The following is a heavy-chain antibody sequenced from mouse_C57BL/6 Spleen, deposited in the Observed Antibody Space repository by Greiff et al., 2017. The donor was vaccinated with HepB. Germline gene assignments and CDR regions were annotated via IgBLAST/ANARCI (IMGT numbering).Heavy chain of an antibody. D-gene: IGHD1-1*02. CDR3: ASEDYDYFDY. CDR1: GYTFTSYC. J-gene: IGHJ2*01. CDR2: IDPSDSYT. Sequence: QVQLQQPGAELVKPGASVKLSCKASGYTFTSYCMQWVKQRPGQGLEWIGEIDPSDSYTNYHQKFKGKATLTVDKSSSTAYMQLSSLTSEDSAVYYCASEDYDYFDYWGHGTTLTVAT. V-gene: IGHV1-50*01.